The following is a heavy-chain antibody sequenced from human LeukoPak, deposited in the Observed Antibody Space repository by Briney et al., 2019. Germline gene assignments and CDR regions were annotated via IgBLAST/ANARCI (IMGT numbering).Heavy chain of an antibody. CDR2: ISWNSGSI. J-gene: IGHJ3*02. CDR3: ARKWLTTSFDI. V-gene: IGHV3-9*03. CDR1: GFTFDDYA. D-gene: IGHD2/OR15-2a*01. Sequence: PGRSLRLSCAASGFTFDDYAMHWVRQAPGKGLEWVSGISWNSGSIGYADSVKGRFTISRDNAKNSLYLQMNSLRAEDMALYYCARKWLTTSFDIWGQGTMVTVSS.